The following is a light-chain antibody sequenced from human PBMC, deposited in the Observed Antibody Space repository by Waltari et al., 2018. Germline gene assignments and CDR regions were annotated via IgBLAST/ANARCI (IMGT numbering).Light chain of an antibody. J-gene: IGLJ1*01. CDR2: DVT. Sequence: QSALTQPRSVSGSPGQSVTISCTGTSDAVRCFAYVSWYQQHPGKAPKVIIYDVTKRPSGVPHRFSGSKSGNTASLTISGLQAEDDADYYCCSYAGSPYVFGTGTKVTVL. CDR3: CSYAGSPYV. V-gene: IGLV2-11*01. CDR1: SDAVRCFAY.